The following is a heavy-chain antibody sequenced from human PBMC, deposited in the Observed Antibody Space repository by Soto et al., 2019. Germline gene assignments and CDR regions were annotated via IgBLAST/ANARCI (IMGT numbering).Heavy chain of an antibody. CDR2: INAGNGNT. J-gene: IGHJ5*02. V-gene: IGHV1-3*01. D-gene: IGHD3-10*01. Sequence: QVQLVQSGAEVKEPGASVKVSCKASGYTFTSYAMHWVRQAPGQRLEWMGWINAGNGNTKYSQKFQGRVTITRDTSASTAYMELSSLRSEDTAVYYCAREGPYYYGSGSYWFDPWGQGTLVTVSS. CDR1: GYTFTSYA. CDR3: AREGPYYYGSGSYWFDP.